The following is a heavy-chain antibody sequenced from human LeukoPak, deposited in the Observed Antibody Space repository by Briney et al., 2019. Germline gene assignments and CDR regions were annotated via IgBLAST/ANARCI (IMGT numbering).Heavy chain of an antibody. Sequence: SETLSLTCAVSGGSISSGGYSWRWIRQPPGKGLEWIGYIYHSGSTYYNPSLKSRVTISVDRSKNQFSLKLSSVTAADTAVYYCARGEGVPPDYWGQGTLVTVSS. D-gene: IGHD1-1*01. CDR2: IYHSGST. J-gene: IGHJ4*02. CDR1: GGSISSGGYS. CDR3: ARGEGVPPDY. V-gene: IGHV4-30-2*01.